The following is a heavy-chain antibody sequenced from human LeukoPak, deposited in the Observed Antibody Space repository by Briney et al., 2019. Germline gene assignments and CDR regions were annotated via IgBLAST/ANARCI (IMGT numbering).Heavy chain of an antibody. Sequence: SETLSLTCTVSGGSISSYYWSWIRQPPGKGLEWIGSIYYSGSTYYNPSLKSRVTISVDTSKNQFSLKLSSVTAADTAVYYCASRDYSISGDYYYYYMDVWGKGTTVTVSS. D-gene: IGHD6-6*01. CDR3: ASRDYSISGDYYYYYMDV. V-gene: IGHV4-59*12. CDR1: GGSISSYY. J-gene: IGHJ6*03. CDR2: IYYSGST.